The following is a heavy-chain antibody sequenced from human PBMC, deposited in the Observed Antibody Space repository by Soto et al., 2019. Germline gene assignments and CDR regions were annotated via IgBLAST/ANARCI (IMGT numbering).Heavy chain of an antibody. CDR3: ARVDHRRYFAILTDY. CDR1: GNPLSSGGHY. CDR2: IYDSVNT. Sequence: PSETLSLTCTLSGNPLSSGGHYWSWIRQHPWKGLEWIGHIYDSVNTYYSPSLRSRVTISADMSKNQFSLNLRSVTAADTAVYYCARVDHRRYFAILTDYWREGXLVTV. D-gene: IGHD1-1*01. J-gene: IGHJ4*02. V-gene: IGHV4-31*03.